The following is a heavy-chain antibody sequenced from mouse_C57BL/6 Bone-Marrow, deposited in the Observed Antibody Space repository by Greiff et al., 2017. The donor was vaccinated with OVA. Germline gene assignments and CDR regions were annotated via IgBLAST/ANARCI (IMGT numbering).Heavy chain of an antibody. CDR3: ACIAY. CDR2: SDPSDSYT. Sequence: QVQLQQPGAELVKPGASVKLSCKASGYTFTSYWMQWVKQRPGQGLEWIGESDPSDSYTNYNQKFKGKATLTVDTSSSTAYMQLSSLTSEDSAVYYCACIAYWGQGTTLTVSS. V-gene: IGHV1-50*01. J-gene: IGHJ2*01. CDR1: GYTFTSYW.